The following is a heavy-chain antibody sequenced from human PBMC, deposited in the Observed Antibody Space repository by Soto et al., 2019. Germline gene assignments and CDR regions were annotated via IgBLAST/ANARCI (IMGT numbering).Heavy chain of an antibody. D-gene: IGHD5-12*01. CDR2: IYYSGGT. J-gene: IGHJ6*03. V-gene: IGHV4-31*02. Sequence: QVQLAEAGPRPVEPFKDPVLTLTVSGGPISRGCYYLSLVPQHPGKGLEWIGYIYYSGGTYYNPSLKSRVTISVDTSENQFSLRLSSVTAADTAVYYCARKDSGYADYMDVWGKGTTVTVSS. CDR1: GGPISRGCYY. CDR3: ARKDSGYADYMDV.